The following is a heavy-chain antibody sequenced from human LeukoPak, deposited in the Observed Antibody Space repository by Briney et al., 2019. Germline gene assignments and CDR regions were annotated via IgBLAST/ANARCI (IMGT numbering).Heavy chain of an antibody. J-gene: IGHJ4*02. CDR1: GFPLSSYT. CDR2: LNSDGSDI. D-gene: IGHD5-12*01. V-gene: IGHV3-21*01. Sequence: GGSLRLSCAASGFPLSSYTMNWVRQAPGKGLEWVSSLNSDGSDIYYADSVKGRFTISRDNAKNSLYLQMNSLTAEDTAVYYCTSGFWGQGTLVTVSS. CDR3: TSGF.